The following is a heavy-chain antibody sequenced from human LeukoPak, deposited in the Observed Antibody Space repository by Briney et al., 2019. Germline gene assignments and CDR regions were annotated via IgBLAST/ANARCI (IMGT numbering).Heavy chain of an antibody. Sequence: ASVKVSCKASGYTFTGYYMHWVRQAPGQGLEWMGWINPNHGDTNYAQKFQDRVSMTRDTSISTAYMHLSRLRPDDTAVYYCARVDSGGHSDLDYFDYWGQGTLVTVSS. CDR2: INPNHGDT. D-gene: IGHD4-23*01. V-gene: IGHV1-2*02. J-gene: IGHJ4*02. CDR3: ARVDSGGHSDLDYFDY. CDR1: GYTFTGYY.